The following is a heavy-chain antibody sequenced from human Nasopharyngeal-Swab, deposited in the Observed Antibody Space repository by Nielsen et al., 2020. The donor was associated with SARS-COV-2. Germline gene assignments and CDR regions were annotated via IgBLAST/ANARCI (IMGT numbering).Heavy chain of an antibody. J-gene: IGHJ4*02. V-gene: IGHV1-2*06. CDR2: INPNSGGT. CDR3: ARNDEVVRFGVDY. CDR1: GYTFIGYY. D-gene: IGHD3-16*01. Sequence: ASALVPSKASGYTFIGYYLHWLGHAPGQGLEWMGRINPNSGGTNYAQKSQGRVTMTRDTSITTAYMELSRLRSDNTAVYYCARNDEVVRFGVDYWGQGTLVTVSS.